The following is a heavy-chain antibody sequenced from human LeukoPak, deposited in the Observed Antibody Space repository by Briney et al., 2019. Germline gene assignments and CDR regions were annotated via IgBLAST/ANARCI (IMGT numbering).Heavy chain of an antibody. J-gene: IGHJ4*02. CDR1: GESLNSYY. Sequence: SETLSLTCAAYGESLNSYYWSCIRQPPGKGLEWIGEIYESGSTEYNPSLKSRVTISMVPSKQQFSLSLTSVTAADTAVYYCARGAWGTRLGSWGLGTPVIVSS. D-gene: IGHD1-1*01. V-gene: IGHV4-34*01. CDR3: ARGAWGTRLGS. CDR2: IYESGST.